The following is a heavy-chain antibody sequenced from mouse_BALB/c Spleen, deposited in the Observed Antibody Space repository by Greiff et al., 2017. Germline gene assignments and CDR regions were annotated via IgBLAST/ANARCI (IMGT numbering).Heavy chain of an antibody. V-gene: IGHV7-1*02. D-gene: IGHD4-1*02. Sequence: EVMLVESGGGLVQPGGSLRLSCATSGFTFSDFYMEWVRQPPGKRLEWIAASRNKANDYTTEYSASVKGRFIVSRDTSQSILYLQMNALRAEDTAIYYCARDEATTGTRAMDYWGQGTSVTVSS. J-gene: IGHJ4*01. CDR2: SRNKANDYTT. CDR1: GFTFSDFY. CDR3: ARDEATTGTRAMDY.